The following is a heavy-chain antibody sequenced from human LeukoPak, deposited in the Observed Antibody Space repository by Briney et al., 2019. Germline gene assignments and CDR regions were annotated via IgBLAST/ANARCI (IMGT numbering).Heavy chain of an antibody. D-gene: IGHD3-9*01. J-gene: IGHJ3*02. CDR2: ISSSSSYT. Sequence: GGSLRLSCAASGFTFSDYYMSWLRPAPGEGLEWVSYISSSSSYTNYADSVKGRFTISRDNAKNSLYLQMNSLRAEDTAVYYCARDKGRYFDWLLPHDAFDIWGQGTMVTVSS. CDR1: GFTFSDYY. CDR3: ARDKGRYFDWLLPHDAFDI. V-gene: IGHV3-11*06.